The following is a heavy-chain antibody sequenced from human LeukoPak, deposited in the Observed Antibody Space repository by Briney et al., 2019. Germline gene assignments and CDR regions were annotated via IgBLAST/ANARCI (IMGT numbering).Heavy chain of an antibody. CDR1: GFSVGNNY. CDR3: QTAPSSIFVY. CDR2: IYSRGAT. D-gene: IGHD2-2*01. J-gene: IGHJ4*02. V-gene: IGHV3-53*01. Sequence: GGSQTLSCAASGFSVGNNYMSWVPEAPGRGVEWVSDIYSRGATYYVDSVQRRFTHSRYSPNNSLSIQLNGLVGDDTAVLYCQTAPSSIFVYWGEGTLVTVSS.